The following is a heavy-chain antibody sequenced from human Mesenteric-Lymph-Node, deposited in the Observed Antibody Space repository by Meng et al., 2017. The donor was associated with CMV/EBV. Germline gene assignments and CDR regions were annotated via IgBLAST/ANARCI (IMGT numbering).Heavy chain of an antibody. CDR1: GASIIGGGSY. J-gene: IGHJ4*02. CDR3: ARDRDGYNLFDY. V-gene: IGHV4-31*02. D-gene: IGHD5-24*01. CDR2: IYYSGST. Sequence: GSGASIIGGGSYCSWIRQNPGKGLEWIWYIYYSGSTYHNPSLKSRVSISVDTSKNQFSLKLSSVTAADTAVYYCARDRDGYNLFDYWGQGTLVTVSS.